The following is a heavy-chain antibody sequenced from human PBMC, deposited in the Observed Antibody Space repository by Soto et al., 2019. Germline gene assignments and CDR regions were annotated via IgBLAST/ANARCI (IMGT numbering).Heavy chain of an antibody. CDR1: GGTFSSYT. V-gene: IGHV1-69*02. CDR3: ATTYCSGGSCDFDY. Sequence: GAAVKVSCKASGGTFSSYTISWVRQAPGQGLEWMGRIIPILGIANYAQKFQGRVTITADKSTSTAYMELSSLRSEDTAVYYCATTYCSGGSCDFDYRGQGTLVTVS. CDR2: IIPILGIA. D-gene: IGHD2-15*01. J-gene: IGHJ4*02.